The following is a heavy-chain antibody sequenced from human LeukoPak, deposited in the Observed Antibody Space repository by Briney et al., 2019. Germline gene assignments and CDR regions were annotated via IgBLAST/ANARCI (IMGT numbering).Heavy chain of an antibody. CDR3: ARWNFAMDY. CDR1: GFTFSDYY. V-gene: IGHV3-11*04. Sequence: TTGGSLRLSCAASGFTFSDYYMTWVRQAPGQGLEWVSYISQSGITSYGDSVKGRFTISRDNAKHSLYLQMNGLRAEDTGLYFCARWNFAMDYWGQGISVTVSS. D-gene: IGHD2-2*01. J-gene: IGHJ4*02. CDR2: ISQSGIT.